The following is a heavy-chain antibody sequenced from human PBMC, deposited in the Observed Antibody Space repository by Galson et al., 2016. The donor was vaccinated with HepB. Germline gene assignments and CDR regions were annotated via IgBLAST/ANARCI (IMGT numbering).Heavy chain of an antibody. CDR1: GFTFTRYW. V-gene: IGHV3-74*01. J-gene: IGHJ6*02. Sequence: SLRLSCAASGFTFTRYWMHWVRQAPGKGLVWVSRINSDGTSASYADSMKGRFTISRDNAKNTLYLQMNSLRAEDTAVYYCVREDYGDDRVYYYYYGMDVRGQGTTVAVSS. CDR3: VREDYGDDRVYYYYYGMDV. CDR2: INSDGTSA. D-gene: IGHD4-17*01.